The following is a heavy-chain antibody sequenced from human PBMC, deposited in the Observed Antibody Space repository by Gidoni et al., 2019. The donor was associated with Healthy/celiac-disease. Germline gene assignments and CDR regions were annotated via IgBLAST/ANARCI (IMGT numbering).Heavy chain of an antibody. CDR2: ISAYNGNT. CDR3: ARDHELLRYYYYGMDV. J-gene: IGHJ6*02. Sequence: QVQLVQSGAEVKKPGASVKVSCKASGYTFTSDGISWVRQAPGQGLEWMGWISAYNGNTNYAQKLQGRVTMTTDTSTSTAYMELRSLRSDDTAVYYCARDHELLRYYYYGMDVWGQGTTVTVSS. V-gene: IGHV1-18*01. CDR1: GYTFTSDG. D-gene: IGHD2-15*01.